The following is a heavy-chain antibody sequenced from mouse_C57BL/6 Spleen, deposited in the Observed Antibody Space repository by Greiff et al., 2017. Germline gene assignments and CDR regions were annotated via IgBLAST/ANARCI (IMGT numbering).Heavy chain of an antibody. J-gene: IGHJ2*01. V-gene: IGHV2-2*01. CDR2: IWSGGST. CDR3: ARNDYFDY. Sequence: QVQLQQSGPGLVQPSQSLSITCTVSGFSLTSYGVHWVRQSPGKGLEWLGVIWSGGSTDYNAAFISRLSISKDNSKSQVFFKMNSLQADETAIYYCARNDYFDYWGQGTTLTVSS. CDR1: GFSLTSYG.